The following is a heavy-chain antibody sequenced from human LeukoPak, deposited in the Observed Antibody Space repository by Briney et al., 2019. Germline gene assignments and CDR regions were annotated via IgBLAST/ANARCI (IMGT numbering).Heavy chain of an antibody. V-gene: IGHV4-34*01. D-gene: IGHD3-10*01. Sequence: PSETLSLTCAVYGGSFSGYYWSWIRQPPEKGLEWIGEINHSGSTNYNPSLKSRVTISVDMSKNQFSLKLSSVTAADTAVYYCARASLWFGDPPDYWGQGTLVTVSS. CDR1: GGSFSGYY. J-gene: IGHJ4*02. CDR3: ARASLWFGDPPDY. CDR2: INHSGST.